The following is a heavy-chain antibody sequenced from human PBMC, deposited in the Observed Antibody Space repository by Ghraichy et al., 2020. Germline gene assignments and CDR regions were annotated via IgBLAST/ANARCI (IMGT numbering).Heavy chain of an antibody. CDR2: INHDGSDK. CDR3: TRGESAPTPAAS. Sequence: GGSLRLSCAASGFTFSRSWMNWVRQAPGKGLEWVANINHDGSDKSYVDSVRGRFTISRDNARNSLFLQMNSLTAEDTAVFYCTRGESAPTPAASWGQGALVTVSS. J-gene: IGHJ5*02. CDR1: GFTFSRSW. V-gene: IGHV3-7*01. D-gene: IGHD2-15*01.